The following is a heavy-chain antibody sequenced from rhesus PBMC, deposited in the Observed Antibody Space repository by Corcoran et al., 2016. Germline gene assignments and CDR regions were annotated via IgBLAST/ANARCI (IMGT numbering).Heavy chain of an antibody. CDR1: GYSISSGSY. J-gene: IGHJ2*01. CDR2: IYGSGGSN. CDR3: ARVGSSWSEWDTVGTEWYFDL. V-gene: IGHV4S14*01. D-gene: IGHD5-42*01. Sequence: QVQLQESGPGLVKPSETLSLTCAVSGYSISSGSYWGWLRQPPWKGREWIGGIYGSGGSNYLNPSLKSRVTLSVDTSKNQFSLKLSSVTAADTAVYYCARVGSSWSEWDTVGTEWYFDLWGPGTPITISS.